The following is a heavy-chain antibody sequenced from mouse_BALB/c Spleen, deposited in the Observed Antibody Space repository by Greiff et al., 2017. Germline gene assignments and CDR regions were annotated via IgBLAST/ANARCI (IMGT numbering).Heavy chain of an antibody. Sequence: QVQLQQSGAELVRPGTSVKISCKASGYTFTNYWLGWVKQRPGHGLEWIGDIYPGGGYTNYNEKFKGKATLTADTSSSTAYMQLSSLTSEDSAVYFGARGAMITTGYYFDYWGQGTTLTVSS. J-gene: IGHJ2*01. CDR3: ARGAMITTGYYFDY. V-gene: IGHV1-63*02. CDR1: GYTFTNYW. D-gene: IGHD2-4*01. CDR2: IYPGGGYT.